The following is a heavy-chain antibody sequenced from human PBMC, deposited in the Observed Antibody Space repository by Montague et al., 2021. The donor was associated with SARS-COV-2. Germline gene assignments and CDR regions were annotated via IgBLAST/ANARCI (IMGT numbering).Heavy chain of an antibody. CDR3: AATSGDIVVVVAAYYGMDV. V-gene: IGHV3-48*03. CDR2: ISSSGSTI. CDR1: GFTFSSYE. Sequence: SLRLSCAASGFTFSSYEVNWVRQAPGKGLEWVSYISSSGSTIYYADSVKGRFTISRDNAKNSLYLQVNSLRAEDTAVYYCAATSGDIVVVVAAYYGMDVWGQGTTVTVSS. J-gene: IGHJ6*02. D-gene: IGHD2-15*01.